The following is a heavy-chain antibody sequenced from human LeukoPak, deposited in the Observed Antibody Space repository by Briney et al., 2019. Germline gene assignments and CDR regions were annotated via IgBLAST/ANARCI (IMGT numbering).Heavy chain of an antibody. V-gene: IGHV1-46*01. CDR3: APGGKAAIGYGGFDY. Sequence: ASVKVSCKASGYTFTSYYMHWVRQAPGQGLEWMGIINPSGGSTSYAQKFQGRVTMTRDMSTSTVYMELSSLRSEDTAVYYCAPGGKAAIGYGGFDYWGQGTLVTVSS. CDR2: INPSGGST. J-gene: IGHJ4*02. CDR1: GYTFTSYY. D-gene: IGHD2-2*02.